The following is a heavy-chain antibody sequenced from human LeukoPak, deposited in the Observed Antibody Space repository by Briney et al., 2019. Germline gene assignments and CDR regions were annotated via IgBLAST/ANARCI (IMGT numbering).Heavy chain of an antibody. CDR1: GGSISSGGYS. CDR3: ARGWREIYGGAFDP. Sequence: SQTLSLTCAVSGGSISSGGYSWSWIRQPPGKGLEWIGYIYHSGSTYYNPSLKSRVTISVDRSKNQFSLKLSSVTAADAAVYYCARGWREIYGGAFDPWGQGTLVTVSS. D-gene: IGHD3-16*01. V-gene: IGHV4-30-2*01. J-gene: IGHJ5*02. CDR2: IYHSGST.